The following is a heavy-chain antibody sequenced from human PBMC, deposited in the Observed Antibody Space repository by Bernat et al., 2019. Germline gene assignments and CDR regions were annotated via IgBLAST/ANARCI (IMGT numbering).Heavy chain of an antibody. CDR1: GFTFSSYW. J-gene: IGHJ4*02. V-gene: IGHV3-7*04. CDR3: ARDFKDFDY. Sequence: EVQLVESGGGLVQPGGSLRLSCAASGFTFSSYWMTWVRQAPGKGLEWVANIRQDGNEKYYVDSVKGRFTISRDNGKNSLYLQMSSLRAEDTAVYYCARDFKDFDYWGQGTLVTVSS. CDR2: IRQDGNEK.